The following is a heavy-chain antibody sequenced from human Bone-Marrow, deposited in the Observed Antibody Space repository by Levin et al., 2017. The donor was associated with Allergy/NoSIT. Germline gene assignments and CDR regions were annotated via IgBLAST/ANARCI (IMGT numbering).Heavy chain of an antibody. J-gene: IGHJ5*02. CDR1: GDSISRSSFY. CDR2: IHHSGST. Sequence: SETLSLTCSVSGDSISRSSFYWGWIRQPPGKGLEWIGTIHHSGSTYYNPSLKSRVTISADTSKNQFSLKLISVTAADTAVYYCARKYFGVNHPNWFDPWGQGTLVTVSS. V-gene: IGHV4-39*07. D-gene: IGHD3-3*01. CDR3: ARKYFGVNHPNWFDP.